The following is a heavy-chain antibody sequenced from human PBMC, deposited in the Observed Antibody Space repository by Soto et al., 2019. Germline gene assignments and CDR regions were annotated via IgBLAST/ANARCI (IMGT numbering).Heavy chain of an antibody. D-gene: IGHD3-10*01. CDR3: ARDSYNYYGSGSYSDK. CDR1: GFTFSSYV. J-gene: IGHJ4*02. CDR2: LTGSGDYI. Sequence: GGSLRLSCATSGFTFSSYVMNWVRQAPGKGLEWVSSLTGSGDYIYYADSVKGRFTISRDNAKNLLFLQVNSMRAEDTAVYYCARDSYNYYGSGSYSDKWGQGTLVTV. V-gene: IGHV3-21*01.